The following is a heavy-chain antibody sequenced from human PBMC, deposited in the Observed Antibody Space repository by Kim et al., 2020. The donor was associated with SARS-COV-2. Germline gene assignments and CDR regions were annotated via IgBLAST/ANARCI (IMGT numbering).Heavy chain of an antibody. CDR3: ARGRGRKTTVTPKLGY. CDR2: INHSGST. CDR1: GGSFSGYY. D-gene: IGHD4-17*01. J-gene: IGHJ4*02. V-gene: IGHV4-34*01. Sequence: SETLSLTCAVYGGSFSGYYWSWIRQPPGKGLEWIGEINHSGSTNYNPSLKSRVTISVDTSKNQFSLKLSSVTAADTAVYYCARGRGRKTTVTPKLGYWGQGTLVTVSS.